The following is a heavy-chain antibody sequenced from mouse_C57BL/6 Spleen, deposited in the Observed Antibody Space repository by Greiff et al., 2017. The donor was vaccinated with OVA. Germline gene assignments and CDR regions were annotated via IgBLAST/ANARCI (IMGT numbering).Heavy chain of an antibody. D-gene: IGHD3-3*01. CDR2: IYPGSGNT. V-gene: IGHV1-76*01. Sequence: QVQLQQSGAELVRPGASVKLSCKASGYTFTDYYINWVKQRPGQGLEWIARIYPGSGNTYYNEKFKGKATLTAEKSSSTAYMQLSSLTSEDSAVYFCAREGAAYWGQGTLVTVSA. CDR1: GYTFTDYY. CDR3: AREGAAY. J-gene: IGHJ3*01.